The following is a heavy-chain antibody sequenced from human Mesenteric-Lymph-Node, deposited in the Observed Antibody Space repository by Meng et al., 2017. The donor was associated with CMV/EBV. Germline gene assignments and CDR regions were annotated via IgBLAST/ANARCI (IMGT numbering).Heavy chain of an antibody. Sequence: GESLKISCAASGFTFSSYGMHWVRQAPGKGLEWVAFIQYDGSNKYYADSVKGQFTISRDNSKNTLYLQMNSLRAEDTAVYYCARRYPNAYCSSTSCYTKVPTYYYYGMDVWGQGTTVTVSS. CDR1: GFTFSSYG. D-gene: IGHD2-2*02. CDR2: IQYDGSNK. V-gene: IGHV3-30*02. J-gene: IGHJ6*02. CDR3: ARRYPNAYCSSTSCYTKVPTYYYYGMDV.